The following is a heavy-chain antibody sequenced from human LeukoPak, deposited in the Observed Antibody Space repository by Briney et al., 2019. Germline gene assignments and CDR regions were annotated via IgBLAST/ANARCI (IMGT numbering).Heavy chain of an antibody. CDR1: GFPLSRPW. J-gene: IGHJ4*02. CDR2: ITSDGSST. CDR3: ARDWYHAIDY. Sequence: PGGSLRLSCAASGFPLSRPWRHWVAHPPGRGLVWVARITSDGSSTTYAESVKGRFTISRDNAKNTLYLQMNSLRAEDTAVYYCARDWYHAIDYWGQGTLVTVSS. D-gene: IGHD2-2*01. V-gene: IGHV3-74*03.